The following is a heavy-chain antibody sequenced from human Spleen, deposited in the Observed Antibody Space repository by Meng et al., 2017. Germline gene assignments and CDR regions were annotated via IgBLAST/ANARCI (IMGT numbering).Heavy chain of an antibody. J-gene: IGHJ5*02. CDR2: ISTYNGNT. Sequence: QVQLVQSGAEAKKPGASFKVSCKASGYPFITYGITWVRQAPGQGLEWMGWISTYNGNTDYAQKLQGRVTMTTDTSTSTAYMELMNLRSDDTAIYYCARDLSGYGWFDPWGQGTLVTVSS. CDR3: ARDLSGYGWFDP. V-gene: IGHV1-18*01. D-gene: IGHD5-18*01. CDR1: GYPFITYG.